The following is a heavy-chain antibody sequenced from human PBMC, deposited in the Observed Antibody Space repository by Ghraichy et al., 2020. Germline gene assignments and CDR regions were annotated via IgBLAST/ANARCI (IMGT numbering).Heavy chain of an antibody. Sequence: GGSLRLSCAASGFTFSDYAMHWVRQAPGKGLQYVSAISSNGDYTYYGKSVKGRFSISRDNSKSTLYLQMGSLRPEDMAVYYCARPGPYYYGSGANYFHYASDVWGQGTTVTVSS. D-gene: IGHD3-10*01. J-gene: IGHJ6*02. CDR2: ISSNGDYT. V-gene: IGHV3-64*01. CDR3: ARPGPYYYGSGANYFHYASDV. CDR1: GFTFSDYA.